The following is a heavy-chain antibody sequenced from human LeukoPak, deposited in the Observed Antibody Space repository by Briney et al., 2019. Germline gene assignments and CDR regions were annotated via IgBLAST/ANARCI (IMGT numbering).Heavy chain of an antibody. V-gene: IGHV1-69*13. Sequence: VASVTVSCKASGGTFSSYAISWVRQARGQGLEWMGGIIPIFGTANYAQKFQGRVTITADESTSTAYMELSSLRSEDTAVYYCARDDYGDYGAPWGQGTLVTVSS. D-gene: IGHD4-17*01. CDR1: GGTFSSYA. J-gene: IGHJ4*02. CDR3: ARDDYGDYGAP. CDR2: IIPIFGTA.